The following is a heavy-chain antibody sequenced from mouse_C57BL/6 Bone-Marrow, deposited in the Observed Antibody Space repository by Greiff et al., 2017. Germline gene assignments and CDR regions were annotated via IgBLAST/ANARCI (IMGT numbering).Heavy chain of an antibody. V-gene: IGHV5-17*01. D-gene: IGHD2-1*01. CDR2: ISSGSSTI. CDR1: GFTFSDYG. Sequence: EVQRVESGGGLVKPGGSLKLSCAASGFTFSDYGMHWVRQAPEKGLEWVAYISSGSSTIYYADTVKGRFTISRDNAKNTLFLPMTSLRSEDTAMYYCALYYGNYGFAYWGQGTLVTVSA. J-gene: IGHJ3*01. CDR3: ALYYGNYGFAY.